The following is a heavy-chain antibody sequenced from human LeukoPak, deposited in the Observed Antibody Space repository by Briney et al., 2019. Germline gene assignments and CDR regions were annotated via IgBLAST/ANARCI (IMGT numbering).Heavy chain of an antibody. Sequence: SETLSLTCTVSGGSISSGDYYWSWIRQPPGKVLEWIGYIYYSGSTYYNPSLKSRVTISVDTSKNQFSLKLSSVTAADTAVYYCARGDYYYYMDVWGKGTTVTVSS. CDR1: GGSISSGDYY. CDR3: ARGDYYYYMDV. J-gene: IGHJ6*03. V-gene: IGHV4-30-4*08. CDR2: IYYSGST.